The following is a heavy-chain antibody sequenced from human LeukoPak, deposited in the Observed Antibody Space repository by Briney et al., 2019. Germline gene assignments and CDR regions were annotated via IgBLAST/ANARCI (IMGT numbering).Heavy chain of an antibody. CDR1: GFTFDDYA. V-gene: IGHV3-9*03. CDR2: ISWNSGSI. CDR3: AKDAAAAGTYVFDY. J-gene: IGHJ4*02. D-gene: IGHD6-13*01. Sequence: GGSLRLSCAASGFTFDDYAMHWVRQAPGKGLEWVSGISWNSGSIGYGDSVKGRFTISRDNAKNSLYLQMSSLRAEDMALYYCAKDAAAAGTYVFDYWGQGTLVTVSS.